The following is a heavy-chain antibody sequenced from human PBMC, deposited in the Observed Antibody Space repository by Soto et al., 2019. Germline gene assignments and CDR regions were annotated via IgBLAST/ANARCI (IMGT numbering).Heavy chain of an antibody. D-gene: IGHD1-26*01. V-gene: IGHV1-2*02. Sequence: ASVKVSCKASGYTFTVYYMHWVREAPGQGLEWMGWINPNSGGTMYPQKFQGRVTMTWDTSISTAYMALTRLRSDDTAVCYCARDLAKGGGSAGFDYWGQGTLVTVSS. CDR1: GYTFTVYY. CDR3: ARDLAKGGGSAGFDY. J-gene: IGHJ4*02. CDR2: INPNSGGT.